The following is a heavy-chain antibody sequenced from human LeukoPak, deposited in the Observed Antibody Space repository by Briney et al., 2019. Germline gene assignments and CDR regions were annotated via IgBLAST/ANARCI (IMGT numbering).Heavy chain of an antibody. D-gene: IGHD3-22*01. Sequence: ASVEVSCKVSGYTLTELSMHWVRQAPGKGLEWMGGFDPEDGETIYAQKFQGRVTMTEDTSTDTAYMELSSLRSEDPAVYYCATAADSYYYDSSGYPRPFDYWGQGTLVTVSS. J-gene: IGHJ4*02. V-gene: IGHV1-24*01. CDR2: FDPEDGET. CDR1: GYTLTELS. CDR3: ATAADSYYYDSSGYPRPFDY.